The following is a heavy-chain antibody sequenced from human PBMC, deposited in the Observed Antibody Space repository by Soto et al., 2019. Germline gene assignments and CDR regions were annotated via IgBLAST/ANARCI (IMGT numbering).Heavy chain of an antibody. Sequence: SETLSLTCTVSGCSISSSSYYWGWIRQPPGKGLEWIGGINHSGSTNYNPSLKSRVTISVDTSKNQFSLKLSSVTAADTAVYYCARGPNYGSGSYYIKYYYYGMDVWGQGTTVTVSS. CDR3: ARGPNYGSGSYYIKYYYYGMDV. V-gene: IGHV4-39*07. J-gene: IGHJ6*02. D-gene: IGHD3-10*01. CDR2: INHSGST. CDR1: GCSISSSSYY.